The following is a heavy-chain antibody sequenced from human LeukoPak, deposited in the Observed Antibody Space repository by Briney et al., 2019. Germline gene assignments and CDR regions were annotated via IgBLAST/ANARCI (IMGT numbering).Heavy chain of an antibody. J-gene: IGHJ4*02. CDR1: RYSFSGYY. Sequence: ASVKVSCKASRYSFSGYYVNWVRQAPGPGLEWMGWINPDSGGTNFAQKFQGRVTMTRDTSISTAYMELSRLTSDDTAVYYCARDAISRGIIDYWGQGTLVTVSS. D-gene: IGHD3-10*01. V-gene: IGHV1-2*02. CDR3: ARDAISRGIIDY. CDR2: INPDSGGT.